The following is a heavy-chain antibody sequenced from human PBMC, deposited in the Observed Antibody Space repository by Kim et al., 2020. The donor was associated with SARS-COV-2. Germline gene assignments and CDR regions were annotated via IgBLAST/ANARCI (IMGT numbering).Heavy chain of an antibody. D-gene: IGHD3-22*01. V-gene: IGHV3-33*05. J-gene: IGHJ4*02. CDR3: ARGEYYSDSSGFVCY. CDR1: GFTFSSYG. CDR2: ISYDGSNK. Sequence: GGSLRLSCAASGFTFSSYGMHWVRQAPGKGLEWVAVISYDGSNKYYADSVKGRFTISRDNSKNTLYLQMNSLRAEDTAVYYCARGEYYSDSSGFVCYWGQGTLVTVSS.